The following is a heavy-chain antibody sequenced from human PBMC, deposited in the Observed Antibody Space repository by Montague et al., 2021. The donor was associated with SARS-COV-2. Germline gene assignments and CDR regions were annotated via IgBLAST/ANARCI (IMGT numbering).Heavy chain of an antibody. CDR2: INHSGSA. Sequence: SETLSLTCAVYGGSFSGYYWSWIRQPPGKGLEWIGEINHSGSANYNPSLKSRVTISVDTSKNQFPLKLSSVTAADTAVYYRARVRYYGSGTSLGMDVWGQGTTVTVSS. CDR3: ARVRYYGSGTSLGMDV. V-gene: IGHV4-34*01. CDR1: GGSFSGYY. D-gene: IGHD3-10*01. J-gene: IGHJ6*02.